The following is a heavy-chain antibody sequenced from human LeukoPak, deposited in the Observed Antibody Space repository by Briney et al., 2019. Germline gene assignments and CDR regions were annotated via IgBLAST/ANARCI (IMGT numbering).Heavy chain of an antibody. Sequence: EGSLRLSCAASGFTFSSYAMSWVRQAPGKGLEWVSAISGSGGSTYYADSVKGRFTISRDNSKNTLYLQMNSLRAEDTAVYYCAKGGSLDPRGYYFDYWGQGTLVTVSS. CDR3: AKGGSLDPRGYYFDY. J-gene: IGHJ4*02. CDR1: GFTFSSYA. V-gene: IGHV3-23*01. D-gene: IGHD1-1*01. CDR2: ISGSGGST.